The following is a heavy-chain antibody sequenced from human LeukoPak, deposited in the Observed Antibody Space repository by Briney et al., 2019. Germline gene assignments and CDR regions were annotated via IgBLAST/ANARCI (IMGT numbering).Heavy chain of an antibody. CDR1: GGSISSSSYY. CDR2: IYYSGST. Sequence: PSETLSLTCTVSGGSISSSSYYWGWIRQPPGKGLEWIGSIYYSGSTYYNPSLKSRVTISVDTSKNQFSLKLSSVTAADTAVYYCASWPITMVRGVITLDYWGQGTLVTVSS. J-gene: IGHJ4*02. D-gene: IGHD3-10*01. CDR3: ASWPITMVRGVITLDY. V-gene: IGHV4-39*01.